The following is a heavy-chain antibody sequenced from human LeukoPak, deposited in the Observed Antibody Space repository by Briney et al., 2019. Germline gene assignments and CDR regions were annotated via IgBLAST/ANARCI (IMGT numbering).Heavy chain of an antibody. J-gene: IGHJ4*02. V-gene: IGHV1-18*01. D-gene: IGHD2-15*01. Sequence: ASVKVSCKASGYTFTSYSISWVRQAPGQGPEWMGWMSAYNGNTIYAQKVKGRVTMTTDTSTSTAYMELRSLKSDDTVVYYCARASYCSDGSCYSDYWGQGTLVTVSS. CDR1: GYTFTSYS. CDR3: ARASYCSDGSCYSDY. CDR2: MSAYNGNT.